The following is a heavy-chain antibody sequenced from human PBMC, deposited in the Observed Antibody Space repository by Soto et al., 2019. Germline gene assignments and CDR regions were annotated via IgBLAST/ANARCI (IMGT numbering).Heavy chain of an antibody. D-gene: IGHD2-8*01. CDR1: GFTVSSYC. CDR3: ARVIRMVYADYGMDV. Sequence: GGSLRLSCAASGFTVSSYCWHWVRQAPGKGLEWVAVMWYDGSNKYYADSVKGRFTISRANSKNTLYLQMNSLRAADMAVYYCARVIRMVYADYGMDVWGQGTPVTVSS. J-gene: IGHJ6*02. CDR2: MWYDGSNK. V-gene: IGHV3-33*01.